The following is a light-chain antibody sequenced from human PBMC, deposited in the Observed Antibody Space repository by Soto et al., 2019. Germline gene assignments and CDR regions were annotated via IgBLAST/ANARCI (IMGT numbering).Light chain of an antibody. V-gene: IGKV1-39*01. CDR2: AAS. CDR3: QQSYSSPRT. CDR1: QSISNH. J-gene: IGKJ1*01. Sequence: DIQMTQSPSSLSASVEDRVIITCRASQSISNHLNWYQQKPGKAPKLLIYAASSLQSGVPSRFSGSGSGTDFTLTISSLQPEDFATYYCQQSYSSPRTFGLGTKVDIK.